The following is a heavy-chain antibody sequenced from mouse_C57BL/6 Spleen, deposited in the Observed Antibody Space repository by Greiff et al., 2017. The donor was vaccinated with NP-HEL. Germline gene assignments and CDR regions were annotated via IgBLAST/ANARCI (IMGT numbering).Heavy chain of an antibody. CDR1: GYAFSSSW. CDR2: IYPGDGDT. CDR3: ARTEITTVVEFDY. J-gene: IGHJ2*01. V-gene: IGHV1-82*01. Sequence: QVQLQQSGPELVKPGASVKISCKASGYAFSSSWMNWVKQRPGKGLEWIGRIYPGDGDTNYNGKFKGKATLTADKSSSTAYMQRSSLTSEDSAVYCCARTEITTVVEFDYWGQGTTLTVSS. D-gene: IGHD1-1*01.